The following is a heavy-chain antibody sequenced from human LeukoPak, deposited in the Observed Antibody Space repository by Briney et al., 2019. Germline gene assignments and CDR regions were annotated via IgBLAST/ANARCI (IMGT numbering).Heavy chain of an antibody. J-gene: IGHJ6*03. D-gene: IGHD3-22*01. Sequence: WVKVSCKASGGTFSSYAISWVRQAPGQGLEWMGWIIPIFGTANYAQKFQARVTITTDESTSTAYMELSSLRSEDTAVYYCARGRYYYDSSGHGRDYYYYYMDVWGKGTTVTVSS. CDR2: IIPIFGTA. CDR3: ARGRYYYDSSGHGRDYYYYYMDV. CDR1: GGTFSSYA. V-gene: IGHV1-69*05.